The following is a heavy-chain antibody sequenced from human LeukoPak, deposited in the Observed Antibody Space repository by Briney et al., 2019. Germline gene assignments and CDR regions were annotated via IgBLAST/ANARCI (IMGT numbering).Heavy chain of an antibody. CDR1: GFTFSSYA. Sequence: GGSLRLSCAASGFTFSSYAMSWVRQAPGKGLEGVSAISRSGGSTYYADSVKGRFTISRDNPKNTLYLQMNSLRAEDTAVYYCAEVSIVVVVGNLDYSGQGKLVTVSS. V-gene: IGHV3-23*01. CDR3: AEVSIVVVVGNLDY. J-gene: IGHJ4*02. D-gene: IGHD2-15*01. CDR2: ISRSGGST.